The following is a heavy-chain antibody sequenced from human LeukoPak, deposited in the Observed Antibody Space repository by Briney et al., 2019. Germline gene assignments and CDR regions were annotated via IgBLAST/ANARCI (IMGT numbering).Heavy chain of an antibody. CDR3: ARTCSGGSCQTLDAFDI. CDR2: IYYSGST. CDR1: GGSISSGTYS. D-gene: IGHD2-15*01. V-gene: IGHV4-31*03. Sequence: SETLSLTCTVSGGSISSGTYSWSWIRQHPGKGLEWIGYIYYSGSTYYNPSLKSRVTISVDTSKNQFSLKLSSVTAADTAVYYCARTCSGGSCQTLDAFDIWGQGTMVTVSS. J-gene: IGHJ3*02.